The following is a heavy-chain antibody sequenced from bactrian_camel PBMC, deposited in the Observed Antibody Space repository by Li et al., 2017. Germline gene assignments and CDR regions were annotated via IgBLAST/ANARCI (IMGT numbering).Heavy chain of an antibody. Sequence: HVQLVESGGGSVQTGGSLRLSCVVSGYSRGSNCVGWYRLPPGRAPAEREGIAAIRRSGGETWYADSVGGRFTISSDNAKMTATLEMNSLKPEDTAMYYCAADRLRCLGSRQKTLDDSSYNYWGQGTQVTVSS. CDR1: GYSRGSNC. D-gene: IGHD3*01. V-gene: IGHV3-3*01. CDR2: IRRSGGET. J-gene: IGHJ4*01. CDR3: AADRLRCLGSRQKTLDDSSYNY.